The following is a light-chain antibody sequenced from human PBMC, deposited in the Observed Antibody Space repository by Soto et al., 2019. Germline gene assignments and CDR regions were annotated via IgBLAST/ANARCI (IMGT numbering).Light chain of an antibody. V-gene: IGLV2-14*01. J-gene: IGLJ1*01. Sequence: QSVLTQPASVSGSPGQSITISCTGTSSDIGSYNRVSWYQQPPGTAPKLMIYEVSNRPSGVSNRFSASKSGNTASLTISGLQAEDEADYYCCSYTTSRTLVFGTGTKVTVL. CDR3: CSYTTSRTLV. CDR2: EVS. CDR1: SSDIGSYNR.